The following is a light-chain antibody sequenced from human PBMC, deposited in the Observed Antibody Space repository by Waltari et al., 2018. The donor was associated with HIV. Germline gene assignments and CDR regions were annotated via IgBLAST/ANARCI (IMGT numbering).Light chain of an antibody. CDR1: ILARKY. Sequence: SHELTQPPSVSVSPGQTATISCSGDILARKYAYWFQQKPGQAPVLLIYKDNERPTAITERFSGSSSGATVTLTITGVRAEDKADYYCQGIDSSGRKVFGGGTRLAVL. CDR3: QGIDSSGRKV. J-gene: IGLJ2*01. CDR2: KDN. V-gene: IGLV3-25*03.